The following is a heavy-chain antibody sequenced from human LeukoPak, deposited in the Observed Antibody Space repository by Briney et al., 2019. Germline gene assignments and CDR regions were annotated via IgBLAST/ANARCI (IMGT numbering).Heavy chain of an antibody. CDR2: IYAGNSDT. V-gene: IGHV5-51*01. CDR3: ARQSCSTPTCYDFFMGQMGFDP. J-gene: IGHJ5*02. D-gene: IGHD2-2*01. CDR1: GYSFTNYW. Sequence: GESLQISCKGSGYSFTNYWIAWVRQMPGKGLEWMGIIYAGNSDTRYSPSFQGQVTISADKSISTAYLQWSSLKASDTAIYYCARQSCSTPTCYDFFMGQMGFDPWGQGTLVTVSS.